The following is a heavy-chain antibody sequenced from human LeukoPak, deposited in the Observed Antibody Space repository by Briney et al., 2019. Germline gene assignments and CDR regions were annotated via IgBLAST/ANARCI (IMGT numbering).Heavy chain of an antibody. CDR3: ARDGLGATLSNYYYYYMDV. CDR2: IKQDGSEK. Sequence: GGSLRLSCAASGFTFSSYWMSWVRQAPGKGLEWVANIKQDGSEKYYVDSVKGRFTISRDNAKNSLYLQMNSLRAEDTAVYYCARDGLGATLSNYYYYYMDVWGKGTTVTISS. V-gene: IGHV3-7*01. CDR1: GFTFSSYW. D-gene: IGHD1-26*01. J-gene: IGHJ6*03.